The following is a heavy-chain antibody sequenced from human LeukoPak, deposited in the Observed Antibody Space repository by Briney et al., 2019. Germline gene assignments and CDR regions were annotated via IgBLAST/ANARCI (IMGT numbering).Heavy chain of an antibody. V-gene: IGHV3-64D*06. CDR1: GFTFSYHE. CDR3: VKTAVKTTMVLRGHYFDN. J-gene: IGHJ4*02. Sequence: GGSLRLSCSASGFTFSYHEARWVRHAPGEGLECVSAIRTNGDNTYYADSVKGRFTISRDTSTNRLYLQMGSLRAEDTAVYYCVKTAVKTTMVLRGHYFDNWGQGTLVTVSS. CDR2: IRTNGDNT. D-gene: IGHD3-10*01.